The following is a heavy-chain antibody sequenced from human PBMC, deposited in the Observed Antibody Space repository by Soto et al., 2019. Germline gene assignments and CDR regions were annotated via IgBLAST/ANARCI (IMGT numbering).Heavy chain of an antibody. Sequence: QITLKESGPTLVRPTQTLTLTCTFSGFSLSTSGVGVGWIRQPPGKALEWLALIYCDDDKRYSPSLKSRLTITKDINKTPVVLTMTQMDPVDTATYYCAHIQCGGDSSQSYSSHYYYGMDVCGQGTTVTVSS. CDR2: IYCDDDK. V-gene: IGHV2-5*02. D-gene: IGHD2-21*02. J-gene: IGHJ6*02. CDR3: AHIQCGGDSSQSYSSHYYYGMDV. CDR1: GFSLSTSGVG.